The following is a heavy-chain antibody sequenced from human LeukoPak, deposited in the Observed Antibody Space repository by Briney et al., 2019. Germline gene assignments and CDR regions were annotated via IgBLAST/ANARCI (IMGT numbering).Heavy chain of an antibody. CDR2: SIPLFGTA. CDR1: GGTFSSYD. D-gene: IGHD3-22*01. CDR3: ARGSSSYYYDSSGYYELDY. Sequence: SVKLSCKASGGTFSSYDISWVRQAPGQGLEWMGRSIPLFGTANYVQKFQGRVTLTTDESTSTAYMELSSLRSEDTAVYYCARGSSSYYYDSSGYYELDYWGQGTLVTVSS. J-gene: IGHJ4*02. V-gene: IGHV1-69*05.